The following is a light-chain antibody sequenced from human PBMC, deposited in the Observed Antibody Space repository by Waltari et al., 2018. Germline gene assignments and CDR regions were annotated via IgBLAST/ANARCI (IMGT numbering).Light chain of an antibody. CDR1: QIASKY. V-gene: IGKV3-11*01. CDR2: DAS. CDR3: QQRNDWPLT. Sequence: EIVLTQSPATLSLSPGERATLSCRASQIASKYVAWYQQRPGQSPRLLIYDASNRATGVPDRFAAFGSGTEFTLAISSLEPEDFAVYYCQQRNDWPLTFGGGTRVEIK. J-gene: IGKJ4*01.